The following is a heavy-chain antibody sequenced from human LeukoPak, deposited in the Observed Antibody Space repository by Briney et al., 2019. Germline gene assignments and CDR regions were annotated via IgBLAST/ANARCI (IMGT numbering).Heavy chain of an antibody. CDR3: ARDIDLIVGATRDYGMDV. V-gene: IGHV4-34*01. J-gene: IGHJ6*02. Sequence: SETLSLTCAVYGGSFSGYYWSWIRQPPGKGLEWIGEINHSGSTNYNPSLKSRVTISVDTSKNQFSLKLSSVTAADTAVYYCARDIDLIVGATRDYGMDVWGQGTTVTVSS. CDR1: GGSFSGYY. CDR2: INHSGST. D-gene: IGHD1-26*01.